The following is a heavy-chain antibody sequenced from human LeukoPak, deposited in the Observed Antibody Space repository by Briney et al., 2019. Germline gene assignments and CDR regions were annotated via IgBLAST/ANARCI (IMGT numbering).Heavy chain of an antibody. J-gene: IGHJ4*02. V-gene: IGHV3-23*01. D-gene: IGHD6-13*01. CDR1: GFTFSSYA. CDR2: ISGSGGST. CDR3: AKVAYSSSWYAFDY. Sequence: QTGGSLRLSCAASGFTFSSYAMHWVRQAPGKGLEWVSAISGSGGSTYSADSVKGRFTISRDSSKNTLYLQMNSLRAEDTAVYYCAKVAYSSSWYAFDYWGQGTLVTVSS.